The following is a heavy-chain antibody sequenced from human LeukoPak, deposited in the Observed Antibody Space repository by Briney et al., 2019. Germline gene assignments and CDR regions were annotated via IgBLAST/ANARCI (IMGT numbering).Heavy chain of an antibody. J-gene: IGHJ4*02. CDR1: GGTFSSYA. Sequence: SVKVSCKASGGTFSSYAISWGRQATGQGLEWMGRIIPILGIANYAQKFQGRVTITADKSTSTAYMELSSLRSEDTAVYYCASFDWLLPWGQGTLVTVSS. D-gene: IGHD3-9*01. CDR3: ASFDWLLP. V-gene: IGHV1-69*04. CDR2: IIPILGIA.